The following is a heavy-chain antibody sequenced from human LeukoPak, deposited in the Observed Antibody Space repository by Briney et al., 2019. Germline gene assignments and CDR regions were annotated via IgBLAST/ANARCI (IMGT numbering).Heavy chain of an antibody. CDR1: GLTFSSYG. CDR3: AKDLPYYYYMDV. J-gene: IGHJ6*03. CDR2: ISYDGTNK. Sequence: GGSLRLSCAASGLTFSSYGMHWVRQAPGKGLEWVAVISYDGTNKYYADSVKGRFTISRDNSKNTLYLQTNSLRVEDTAIYYCAKDLPYYYYMDVWGKGTTVTVSS. V-gene: IGHV3-30*18.